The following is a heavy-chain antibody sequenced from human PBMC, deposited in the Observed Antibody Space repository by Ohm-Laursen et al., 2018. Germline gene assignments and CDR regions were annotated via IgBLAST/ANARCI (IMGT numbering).Heavy chain of an antibody. CDR2: ISVYNGNT. Sequence: EASVKVSCKTSGYNFSNFHITWVRQAPGQGLERMGWISVYNGNTIYAQKLQGRVTMTTDTSTNTAYMDLRRLRSDDTAVYYCARGGPINCSGGSCYSAHWGQGTLVTVSS. V-gene: IGHV1-18*01. CDR1: GYNFSNFH. CDR3: ARGGPINCSGGSCYSAH. D-gene: IGHD2-15*01. J-gene: IGHJ4*02.